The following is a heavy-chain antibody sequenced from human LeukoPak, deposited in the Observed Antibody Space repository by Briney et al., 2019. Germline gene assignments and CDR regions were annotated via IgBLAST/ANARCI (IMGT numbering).Heavy chain of an antibody. D-gene: IGHD1-1*01. V-gene: IGHV1-3*01. CDR1: GYTFTSYA. Sequence: GASVKVSCKASGYTFTSYAMHWVRQAPGQRLEWMGWINAGNSNTKYSQKFQGRVTITRDTSASTAYMELSSLRSEDTAVYYCAREAWHNWNDLDYWGQGTLVTVSS. CDR2: INAGNSNT. CDR3: AREAWHNWNDLDY. J-gene: IGHJ4*02.